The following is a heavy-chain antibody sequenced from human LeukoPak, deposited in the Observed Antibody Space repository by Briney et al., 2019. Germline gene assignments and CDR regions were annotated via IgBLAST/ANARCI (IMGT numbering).Heavy chain of an antibody. Sequence: PGGSLRLSCEASGFTFSSYAMSWVRQAPGKGLEWVSGISGSGGSTYHADSVKGRFTISRDNSKNTLQLQMNSLRAEDTAVYYCAKDGSLERELLYYFDYRGQGTLVTVSS. V-gene: IGHV3-23*01. CDR2: ISGSGGST. CDR1: GFTFSSYA. D-gene: IGHD1-26*01. J-gene: IGHJ4*02. CDR3: AKDGSLERELLYYFDY.